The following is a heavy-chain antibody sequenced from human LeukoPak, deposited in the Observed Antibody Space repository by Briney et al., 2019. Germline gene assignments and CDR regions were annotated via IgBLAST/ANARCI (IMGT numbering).Heavy chain of an antibody. CDR3: ARCVEEDYFDY. Sequence: GGSLRLSCAASGFTFSSYSMSWVRQAPGKGLEWVSITYRSGSTYYADSVKGRFTISGDNSKNTLYLQVNSPRVEDTAVYYCARCVEEDYFDYWGQGTLVTVSS. D-gene: IGHD3-3*01. V-gene: IGHV3-66*01. CDR2: TYRSGST. J-gene: IGHJ4*02. CDR1: GFTFSSYS.